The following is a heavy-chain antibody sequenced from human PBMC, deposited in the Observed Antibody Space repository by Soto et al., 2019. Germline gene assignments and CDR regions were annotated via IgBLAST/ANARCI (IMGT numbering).Heavy chain of an antibody. CDR3: ARARGSDDPIDY. CDR1: GFTLSSYG. D-gene: IGHD2-21*01. V-gene: IGHV3-33*01. Sequence: QVQLVESGGGVVQPGRSLRLSCGASGFTLSSYGMHWVRQAPGKGLEWVAVIWHDGSNKYYADSMKGRFTISRDNSKNTLYLPMNNLRVEDTAVYYCARARGSDDPIDYWGQGTLVTVSS. CDR2: IWHDGSNK. J-gene: IGHJ4*02.